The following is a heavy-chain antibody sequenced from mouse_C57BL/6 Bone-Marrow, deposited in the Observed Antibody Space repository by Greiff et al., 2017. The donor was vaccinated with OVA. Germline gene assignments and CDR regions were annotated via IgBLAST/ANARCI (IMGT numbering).Heavy chain of an antibody. CDR1: GYTFTDYE. J-gene: IGHJ4*01. CDR3: TRRKRDYGSSYAMDY. D-gene: IGHD1-1*01. V-gene: IGHV1-15*01. CDR2: IDPETGGT. Sequence: LQESGAELVRPGASVTLSCKASGYTFTDYEMHWVKQTPVHGLEWIGAIDPETGGTAYNQKFKGKAILTADKSSSTAYMELRSLTSEDSAVYYCTRRKRDYGSSYAMDYWGQGTSVTVSS.